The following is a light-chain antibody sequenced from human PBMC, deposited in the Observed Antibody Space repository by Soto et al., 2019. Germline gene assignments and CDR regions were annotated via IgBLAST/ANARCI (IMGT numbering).Light chain of an antibody. CDR2: WAS. V-gene: IGKV4-1*01. J-gene: IGKJ2*01. CDR3: QQYYSTPYT. Sequence: DIVMTQFPDSLAMSLGERATINCKSSQSVLYSSNNKNYLAWYQQKPGQPPKLLIYWASTRESGVPDRFSGSGSGKDFTLTISSLQAEDVAVYYCQQYYSTPYTFGQGTKLELK. CDR1: QSVLYSSNNKNY.